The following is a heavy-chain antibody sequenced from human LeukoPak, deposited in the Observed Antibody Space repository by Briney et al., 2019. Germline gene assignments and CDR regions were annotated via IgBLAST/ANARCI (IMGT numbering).Heavy chain of an antibody. Sequence: GGSLRLSCAASGFTFSSHAMSWVRQAPGKGLEWVSVISGGGGSTYYADSVKGRFTISRDNSKNTLYLQMNSLRAEDTAVYYCAKDLSYGDYGDFDYWGQGTLVTVSS. CDR1: GFTFSSHA. CDR3: AKDLSYGDYGDFDY. J-gene: IGHJ4*02. V-gene: IGHV3-23*01. CDR2: ISGGGGST. D-gene: IGHD4-17*01.